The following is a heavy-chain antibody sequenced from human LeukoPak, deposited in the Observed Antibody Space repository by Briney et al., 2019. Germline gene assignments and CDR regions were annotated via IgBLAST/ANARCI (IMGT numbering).Heavy chain of an antibody. CDR2: ISPDGSET. CDR3: ARDRGSGGDDY. D-gene: IGHD3-10*01. CDR1: GFNFDNFA. V-gene: IGHV3-7*01. Sequence: PGGSLRLSCVVSGFNFDNFAMHWVRQPLGKGLEWVAIISPDGSETKYVDSVKGRFTISRDNAKNSLYLQMSSLRTEDTAVYYCARDRGSGGDDYWGQGTLVTVSS. J-gene: IGHJ4*02.